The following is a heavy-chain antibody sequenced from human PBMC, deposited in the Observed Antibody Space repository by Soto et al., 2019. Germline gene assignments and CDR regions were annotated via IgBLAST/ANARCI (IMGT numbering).Heavy chain of an antibody. V-gene: IGHV4-39*01. CDR2: IYYSGST. Sequence: QLQLQESGPGLVKPSETLSLTCTVSGGSISSRSYYWGWIRQPPGKGLEWIGSIYYSGSTYYNPSLKSRVTISVDTSKHQFSLKLSAVTAADTAVYYCARLWDCSGGSWSCAFAIWGQGTMVTVSS. CDR3: ARLWDCSGGSWSCAFAI. J-gene: IGHJ3*02. D-gene: IGHD2-15*01. CDR1: GGSISSRSYY.